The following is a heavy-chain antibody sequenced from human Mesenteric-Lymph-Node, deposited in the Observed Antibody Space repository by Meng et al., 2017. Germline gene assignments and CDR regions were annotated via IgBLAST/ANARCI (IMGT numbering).Heavy chain of an antibody. CDR2: INPNSGGT. Sequence: ASVKVSCKASGYTFTSYYMHWVRQAPGQGLEWVGRINPNSGGTNYAQKFQGRVTMTRDTSISTAYMELSSLRSDDTAVYYCARDSVVVVAATRVAKFDPWGQGTLVTVSS. J-gene: IGHJ5*02. CDR1: GYTFTSYY. V-gene: IGHV1-2*06. CDR3: ARDSVVVVAATRVAKFDP. D-gene: IGHD2-15*01.